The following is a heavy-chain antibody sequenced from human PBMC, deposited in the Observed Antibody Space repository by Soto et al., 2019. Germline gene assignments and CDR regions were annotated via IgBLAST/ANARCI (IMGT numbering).Heavy chain of an antibody. D-gene: IGHD6-19*01. V-gene: IGHV3-66*01. Sequence: PGGSLRLSCAASGFTVNNNYMSWVRQAPGKGLEWVSVIYSGGSTYYVDSVKGRFTMSRDNSKNTVYLQMNSLRAEDTAVYYCARDLYSSGWLTGFDPWGQGTLVTVSS. J-gene: IGHJ5*02. CDR2: IYSGGST. CDR1: GFTVNNNY. CDR3: ARDLYSSGWLTGFDP.